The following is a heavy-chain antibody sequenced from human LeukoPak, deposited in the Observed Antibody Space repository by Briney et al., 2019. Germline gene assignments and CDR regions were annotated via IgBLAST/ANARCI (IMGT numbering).Heavy chain of an antibody. CDR3: ARGGDDILTGYYLFDY. CDR2: IYYSGST. CDR1: GGSISSSSYY. D-gene: IGHD3-9*01. J-gene: IGHJ4*02. V-gene: IGHV4-61*01. Sequence: SETLSLTCTVSGGSISSSSYYWSWIRQPPGKGLEWIGYIYYSGSTNYNPSLKSRVTISVDTSKNQFSLKLSSVTAADTAVYYCARGGDDILTGYYLFDYWGQGTLVTVSS.